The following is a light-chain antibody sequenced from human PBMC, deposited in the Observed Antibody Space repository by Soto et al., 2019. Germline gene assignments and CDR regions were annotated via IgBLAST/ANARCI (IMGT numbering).Light chain of an antibody. V-gene: IGKV3-20*01. J-gene: IGKJ1*01. Sequence: EIVLTQSPGTLSLFQGERTTLSGRASQSVSSSYLAWYQQKPGQAPRLLIYGASSRATGIPDRFSGSGSGTDFTLTISRLEPEDFAVYYCQQYGSSWTFGQGTKVDIK. CDR2: GAS. CDR1: QSVSSSY. CDR3: QQYGSSWT.